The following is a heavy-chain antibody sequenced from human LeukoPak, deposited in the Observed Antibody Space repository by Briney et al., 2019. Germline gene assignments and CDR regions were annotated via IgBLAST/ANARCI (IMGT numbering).Heavy chain of an antibody. CDR1: GFTVSSNS. D-gene: IGHD6-19*01. Sequence: PGGSLRLSCTVSGFTVSSNSWSWVRQAPGKGLEWVSFIYSGGNTHYSDSVKGRFTISRDNAKNSLYLQMNSLRAEDTAVYYCARDGYSSGWYAFDYWGQGTLVTVSS. CDR3: ARDGYSSGWYAFDY. CDR2: IYSGGNT. V-gene: IGHV3-53*01. J-gene: IGHJ4*02.